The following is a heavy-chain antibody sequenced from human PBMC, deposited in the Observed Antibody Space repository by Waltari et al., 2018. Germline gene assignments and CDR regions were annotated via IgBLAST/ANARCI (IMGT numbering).Heavy chain of an antibody. V-gene: IGHV4-61*02. CDR2: IYTSGST. J-gene: IGHJ4*02. Sequence: QVQLQESGPGLVKPSQTLSLTCPVSGGSISSGSYYWSWIRPPAGKGLEWIGRIYTSGSTNYNPSLKSRVTISVDTSKNQFSLKLSSVTAADTAVYYCARGGDYGGNAEDYWGQGTLVTVSS. CDR1: GGSISSGSYY. CDR3: ARGGDYGGNAEDY. D-gene: IGHD4-17*01.